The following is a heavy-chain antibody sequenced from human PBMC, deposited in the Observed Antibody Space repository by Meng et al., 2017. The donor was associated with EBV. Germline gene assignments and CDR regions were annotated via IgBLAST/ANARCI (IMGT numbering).Heavy chain of an antibody. Sequence: QVHHLQCGNEVQRHGDSVKVSCKASGYTVTSYAMQWVRQAPGQRLDGMGWINAGNGNTKYSQKFQGRVTITRDTSASTAYMELSSLRSEDTAVYYCARRGGVADWFDPWGQGTLVTVSS. D-gene: IGHD2-15*01. CDR2: INAGNGNT. CDR3: ARRGGVADWFDP. J-gene: IGHJ5*02. V-gene: IGHV1-3*01. CDR1: GYTVTSYA.